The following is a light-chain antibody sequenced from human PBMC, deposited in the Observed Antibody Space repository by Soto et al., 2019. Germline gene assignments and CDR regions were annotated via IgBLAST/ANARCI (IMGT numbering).Light chain of an antibody. J-gene: IGKJ1*01. CDR1: QTVLYSSNNKNY. V-gene: IGKV4-1*01. Sequence: DIVMTQSPDSLAVSLGEMTTINCKSSQTVLYSSNNKNYLAWYQQKPGQPPRLLIYWASTRESGVPARFSGSGSGTDFNLNTLSLQADDVRVSYCQHYISSPWKFGQGPKV. CDR2: WAS. CDR3: QHYISSPWK.